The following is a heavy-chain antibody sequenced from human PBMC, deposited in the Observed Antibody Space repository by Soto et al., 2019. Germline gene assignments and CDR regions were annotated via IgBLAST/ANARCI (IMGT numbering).Heavy chain of an antibody. Sequence: QVQLVQSGAEVKKPGSSVKVSCKASGGTFSGYVVSWVRQAPGQGLEWMGGIIPISATTNYAPKFQGRVTMTRDTSISTAYMELSRLRSDDTAVYYCARATRGVAGYFDYWGQGTLVTVSS. CDR3: ARATRGVAGYFDY. V-gene: IGHV1-69*06. J-gene: IGHJ4*02. CDR1: GGTFSGYV. D-gene: IGHD6-19*01. CDR2: IIPISATT.